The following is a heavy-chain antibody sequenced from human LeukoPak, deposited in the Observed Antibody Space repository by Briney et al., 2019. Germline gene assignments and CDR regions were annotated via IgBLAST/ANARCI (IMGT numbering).Heavy chain of an antibody. V-gene: IGHV4-34*01. J-gene: IGHJ4*02. CDR3: ARTYYYGSGRYFDY. CDR1: GGSFSDYY. D-gene: IGHD3-10*01. Sequence: SETLSLTCAVCGGSFSDYYWSWIRQPPGKGLEWIGETNHSGNTHYNPSLKSRVTISVDTSKNQFSLKLSSVTAADTAVYYCARTYYYGSGRYFDYWGQGTLVTVSS. CDR2: TNHSGNT.